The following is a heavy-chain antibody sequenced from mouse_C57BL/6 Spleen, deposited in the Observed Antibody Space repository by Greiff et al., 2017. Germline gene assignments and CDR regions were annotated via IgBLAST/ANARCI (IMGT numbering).Heavy chain of an antibody. D-gene: IGHD4-1*01. J-gene: IGHJ3*01. V-gene: IGHV5-6*01. CDR2: ISSGGSYT. Sequence: EVKLVESGGDLVKPGGSLKLSCAASGFTFSSYGMSWVRQTPDKRLEWVATISSGGSYTYYPDSVKGRFTISRDNAKNTLYLQMSSLKSEDTAMYYCARQGTGSMGFAYWGQGTLVAVSA. CDR1: GFTFSSYG. CDR3: ARQGTGSMGFAY.